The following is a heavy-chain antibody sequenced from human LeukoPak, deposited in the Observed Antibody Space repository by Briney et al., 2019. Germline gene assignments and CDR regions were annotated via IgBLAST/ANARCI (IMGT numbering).Heavy chain of an antibody. D-gene: IGHD3-10*01. J-gene: IGHJ4*02. CDR2: IKQGGSEK. Sequence: GGSLRLSCAASGFTFSSYWMSWVRQAPGKGLEWVANIKQGGSEKYYVDSVKGRFTISRDNAKNSLYLQMNSLRAEDTAVYYCARENRRGVLWFGELLPGGTFDYWGQGTLVTVSS. CDR1: GFTFSSYW. V-gene: IGHV3-7*01. CDR3: ARENRRGVLWFGELLPGGTFDY.